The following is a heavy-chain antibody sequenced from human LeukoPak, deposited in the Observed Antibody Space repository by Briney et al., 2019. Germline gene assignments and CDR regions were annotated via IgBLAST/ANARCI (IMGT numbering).Heavy chain of an antibody. V-gene: IGHV4-34*01. J-gene: IGHJ4*02. CDR2: INHSGST. CDR3: ARERGDCSSTSCYRNRGKNFDY. Sequence: SETLSLTCAVYGGSFSGYYWSWIRQPPGKGLEWIGEINHSGSTNYNPSLKSRVTISVDTSKNQFSLKLSSVTAADTAVYYCARERGDCSSTSCYRNRGKNFDYWGQGTLVTVSS. D-gene: IGHD2-2*01. CDR1: GGSFSGYY.